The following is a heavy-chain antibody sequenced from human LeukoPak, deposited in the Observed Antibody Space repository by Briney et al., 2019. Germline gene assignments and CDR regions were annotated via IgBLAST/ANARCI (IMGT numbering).Heavy chain of an antibody. Sequence: PSETLSLTCTVSGGSISSYYWGWIRQPPGKGLEWIGSIYYSGSTYYNPSLKSRVTISVDTSKNQFSLKLSSVTAADTAVYYCARIAAAEGGWFDPWGQGTLVTVSS. D-gene: IGHD6-13*01. CDR1: GGSISSYY. J-gene: IGHJ5*02. CDR2: IYYSGST. V-gene: IGHV4-39*01. CDR3: ARIAAAEGGWFDP.